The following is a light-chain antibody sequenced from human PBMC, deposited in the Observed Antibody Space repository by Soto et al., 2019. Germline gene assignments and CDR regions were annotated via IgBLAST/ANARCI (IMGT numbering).Light chain of an antibody. V-gene: IGLV1-51*01. Sequence: GQKVTISCSGSSSNIGNNYVSWYQQLPGTAPKLLIYDNNKRPSGIPDRFSGSKSGTSATLGITGLQTGDEADYYCGTWDSSLSAYVFGTGTKV. J-gene: IGLJ1*01. CDR1: SSNIGNNY. CDR2: DNN. CDR3: GTWDSSLSAYV.